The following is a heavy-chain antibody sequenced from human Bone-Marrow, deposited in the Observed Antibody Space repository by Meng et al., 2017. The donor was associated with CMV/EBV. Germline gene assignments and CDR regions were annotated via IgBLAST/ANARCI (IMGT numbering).Heavy chain of an antibody. D-gene: IGHD6-13*01. CDR3: AILLRAAAFDY. CDR2: IYPNSGGT. Sequence: ASVKVSCKASGYSFTDHYFHWVRQAPGQGLEWMGWIYPNSGGTHYAQKFHGRLTVTTDTSISTGYMELSRLRSDDTAVYYCAILLRAAAFDYWGQGTLVTVSS. J-gene: IGHJ4*02. CDR1: GYSFTDHY. V-gene: IGHV1-2*02.